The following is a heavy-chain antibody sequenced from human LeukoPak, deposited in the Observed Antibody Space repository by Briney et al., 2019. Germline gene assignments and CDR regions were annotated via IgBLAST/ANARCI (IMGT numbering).Heavy chain of an antibody. CDR3: AKAMYASSSAVD. D-gene: IGHD2-8*01. V-gene: IGHV1-18*01. CDR2: ISASNGRT. CDR1: GYNFNIYG. J-gene: IGHJ4*02. Sequence: GASVKVSCKASGYNFNIYGLTWVRQAPGQGLEWMGWISASNGRTNYAQKFQGRVSMTTDTSTTTAYVEIRSLTSEDTATYYCAKAMYASSSAVDWGQGTLVTVS.